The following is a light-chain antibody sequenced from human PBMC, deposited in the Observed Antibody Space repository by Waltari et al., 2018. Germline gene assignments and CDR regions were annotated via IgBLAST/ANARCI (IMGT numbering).Light chain of an antibody. V-gene: IGKV3-20*01. CDR2: ATS. CDR1: QSVRSDL. CDR3: HQYYTTPRT. Sequence: EVVLTQSPGTLSLSPGERATLSCRASQSVRSDLLAWYQQKPGRAPRLLIYATSSRATGIPDRFSGSGFGTDFTLTISRLEAEDVAVYYCHQYYTTPRTFGQGTKVEIK. J-gene: IGKJ1*01.